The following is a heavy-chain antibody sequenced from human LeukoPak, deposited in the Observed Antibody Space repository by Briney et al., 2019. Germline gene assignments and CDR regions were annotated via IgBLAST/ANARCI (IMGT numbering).Heavy chain of an antibody. V-gene: IGHV3-21*01. CDR2: ISSSSSYI. D-gene: IGHD3-10*01. CDR1: GFTFSSYS. CDR3: ARDRHHRFGELFP. J-gene: IGHJ4*02. Sequence: PGGSLRLSCAASGFTFSSYSMNWVRHAPGKGLEWVSPISSSSSYIYHADSVKGRFTISRDNAKNSLYLQMNSLRAEDTAVYYCARDRHHRFGELFPWGQGTRVTVSS.